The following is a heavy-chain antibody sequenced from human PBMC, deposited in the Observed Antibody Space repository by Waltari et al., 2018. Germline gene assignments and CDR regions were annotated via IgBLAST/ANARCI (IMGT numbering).Heavy chain of an antibody. J-gene: IGHJ4*02. Sequence: VQLVESGGGLVQPGGSLRLSCAASGFTFSSYWMSWVRQAPGKGLEWVANIKQDGSEKYYVDSVKGRFTISRDNAKNSLYLQMNSLRAEDTAVYYCARSTGYSSGWTDYWGQGTLVTVSS. CDR1: GFTFSSYW. D-gene: IGHD6-19*01. CDR3: ARSTGYSSGWTDY. CDR2: IKQDGSEK. V-gene: IGHV3-7*01.